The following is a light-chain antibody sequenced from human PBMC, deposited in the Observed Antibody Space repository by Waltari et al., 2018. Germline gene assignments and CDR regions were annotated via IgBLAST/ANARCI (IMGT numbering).Light chain of an antibody. CDR2: ASS. V-gene: IGKV1-39*01. CDR3: QQSYSTPPFT. J-gene: IGKJ3*01. Sequence: DIQMTQSPSSLSASVGDRVTITCRSSQSTRSYLNWFQQKPGKAPKLLIYASSSLQSGVPSRFSGSGSETDFTLTISSLQPEDFATYYCQQSYSTPPFTFGPGTKVDIK. CDR1: QSTRSY.